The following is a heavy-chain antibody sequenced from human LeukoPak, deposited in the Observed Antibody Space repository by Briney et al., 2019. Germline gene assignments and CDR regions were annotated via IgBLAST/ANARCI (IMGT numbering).Heavy chain of an antibody. CDR1: GYSVSNHYY. J-gene: IGHJ2*01. CDR3: ASVDTSMARYFNL. Sequence: PSETLSLTCAVSGYSVSNHYYWGWIRPPPGKGLEWIGSYYHTGHAYYSPPLQSRVSISIDTSKNQFSLELTSVTAADTAVYYCASVDTSMARYFNLWGRGTLVTVSS. CDR2: YYHTGHA. D-gene: IGHD5-18*01. V-gene: IGHV4-38-2*01.